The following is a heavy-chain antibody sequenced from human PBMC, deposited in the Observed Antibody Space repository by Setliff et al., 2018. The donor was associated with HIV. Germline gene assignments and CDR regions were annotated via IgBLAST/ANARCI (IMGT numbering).Heavy chain of an antibody. CDR3: ARADASTFNFDYYYMDV. CDR2: IYYSGPT. J-gene: IGHJ6*03. V-gene: IGHV4-39*07. D-gene: IGHD1-20*01. Sequence: SETLSLTCTVSGGSISSSNYYWGWIRQPPGKGLEWIGSIYYSGPTNYNPSLKSRLTISVDRSKNQFSLKLTSVTAADTAVYYCARADASTFNFDYYYMDVWGKGTTVTVSS. CDR1: GGSISSSNYY.